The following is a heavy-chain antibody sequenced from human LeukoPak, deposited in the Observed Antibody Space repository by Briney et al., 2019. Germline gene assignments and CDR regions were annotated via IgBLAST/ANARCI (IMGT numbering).Heavy chain of an antibody. CDR3: ASGSGWTFEY. D-gene: IGHD6-19*01. CDR1: RFTFSTRW. J-gene: IGHJ4*02. CDR2: IKEDGSEE. Sequence: GGSLRLSCAASRFTFSTRWMNWVRQAPGEGLEWVALIKEDGSEELYVDSVKGRFTISRDNAKNSLYLQMNNLRAEDTAVYYCASGSGWTFEYWGQGTQVTVSS. V-gene: IGHV3-7*01.